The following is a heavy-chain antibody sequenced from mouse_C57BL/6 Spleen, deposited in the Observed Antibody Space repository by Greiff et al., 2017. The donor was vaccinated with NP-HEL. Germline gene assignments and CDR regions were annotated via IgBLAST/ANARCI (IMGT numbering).Heavy chain of an antibody. D-gene: IGHD1-1*01. Sequence: QVQLQQPGAELVRPGSSVKLSCKASGYTFTSYWMHWVKQRPIQGLEWIGNIDPSDSETHYNQQFKDKATLTVDKSSSPAYMQLSSLTSEDSAVYYCARSQIYYYGSSYFDYWGQGTTLTVSS. J-gene: IGHJ2*01. CDR3: ARSQIYYYGSSYFDY. CDR1: GYTFTSYW. V-gene: IGHV1-52*01. CDR2: IDPSDSET.